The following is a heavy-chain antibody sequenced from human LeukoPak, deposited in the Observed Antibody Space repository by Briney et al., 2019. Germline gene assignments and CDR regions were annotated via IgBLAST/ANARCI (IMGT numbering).Heavy chain of an antibody. CDR3: ARAEVIDY. CDR1: GYTFTGYY. CDR2: INPNSGGT. J-gene: IGHJ4*02. Sequence: ASAKVSCKASGYTFTGYYMHWVRQAPGQGLEWMGWINPNSGGTNYAQKFQGRVTMTRDTPISTAYMELTSLRSDDTAVYYCARAEVIDYWGQGTLVTVSS. D-gene: IGHD3-22*01. V-gene: IGHV1-2*02.